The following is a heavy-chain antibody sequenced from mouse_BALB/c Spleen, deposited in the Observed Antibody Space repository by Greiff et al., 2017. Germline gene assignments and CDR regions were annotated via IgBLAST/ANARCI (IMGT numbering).Heavy chain of an antibody. Sequence: LVKTGASVKISCKASGYSFTGYYMHWVKQSHGKSLEWLGYISCYNGATSYNQKFKGKATFTVDTSSSTAYMQFNSLTSEDSAVYYCARTRNYYGSGAYWGQGTLVTVSA. CDR3: ARTRNYYGSGAY. CDR1: GYSFTGYY. D-gene: IGHD1-1*01. CDR2: ISCYNGAT. V-gene: IGHV1S34*01. J-gene: IGHJ3*01.